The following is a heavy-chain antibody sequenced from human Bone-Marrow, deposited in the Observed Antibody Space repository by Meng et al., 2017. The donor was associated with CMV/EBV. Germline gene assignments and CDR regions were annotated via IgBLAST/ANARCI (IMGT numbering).Heavy chain of an antibody. CDR3: TRGGGGSGSYGYYYGMDV. CDR2: IRSKAYGGTT. V-gene: IGHV3-49*04. CDR1: GFTFGDYA. D-gene: IGHD3-10*01. J-gene: IGHJ6*02. Sequence: GESLKISCTASGFTFGDYAMSWVRQAPGKGLEWVGFIRSKAYGGTTEYAASVKGRFTISRDDSKSIAYLQMNSLKTEDTAVCYCTRGGGGSGSYGYYYGMDVWGQGTTVTVSS.